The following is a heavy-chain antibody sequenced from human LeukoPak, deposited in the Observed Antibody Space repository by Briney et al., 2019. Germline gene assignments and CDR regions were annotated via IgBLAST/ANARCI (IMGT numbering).Heavy chain of an antibody. Sequence: SETLSLTCTVSGGSISSYYWSWIRQPPGKGLEWIGYVYYSGSTNYNPSLKSRVTISVDTSKNQFSLNLSSVTAADTAVYYCARHMPQYYYYYMDVWGKGTTVTVSS. CDR2: VYYSGST. V-gene: IGHV4-59*08. J-gene: IGHJ6*03. CDR3: ARHMPQYYYYYMDV. D-gene: IGHD2-2*01. CDR1: GGSISSYY.